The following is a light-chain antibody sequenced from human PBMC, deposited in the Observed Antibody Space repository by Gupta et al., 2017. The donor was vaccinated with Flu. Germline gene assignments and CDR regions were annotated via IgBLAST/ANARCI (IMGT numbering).Light chain of an antibody. Sequence: PPLTQAGRVPGSPGQSNNISCTGTSSDVGSYNLVSWYQQHPGKAPKLISYEGSKRPSGVSNLFSGSKSGNTGCVTSSGLRAEDVSDDYSCSDAGSLVFGGGTKLTVL. V-gene: IGLV2-23*01. J-gene: IGLJ2*01. CDR2: EGS. CDR3: CSDAGSLV. CDR1: SSDVGSYNL.